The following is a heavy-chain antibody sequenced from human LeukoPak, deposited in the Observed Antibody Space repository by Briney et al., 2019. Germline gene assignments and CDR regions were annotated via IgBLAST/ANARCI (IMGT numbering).Heavy chain of an antibody. J-gene: IGHJ4*02. CDR3: SRESGAFCPFGY. V-gene: IGHV3-53*01. Sequence: GGSLRLSCAASGFTVSSNYMSWVRQAPGKGLEWVSGIGAGGTFTYYADSVKGRFTISRDNSRNTLYLQMNSLRADDTAVYYCSRESGAFCPFGYWGQGTLVIVPP. CDR2: IGAGGTFT. CDR1: GFTVSSNY. D-gene: IGHD1-26*01.